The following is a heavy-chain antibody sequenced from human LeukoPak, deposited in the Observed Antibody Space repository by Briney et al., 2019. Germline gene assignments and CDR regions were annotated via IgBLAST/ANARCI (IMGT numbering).Heavy chain of an antibody. CDR1: GYTFSSYD. V-gene: IGHV1-8*01. J-gene: IGHJ5*02. D-gene: IGHD1-26*01. CDR2: MNPKNGDA. Sequence: ASVKVSCKASGYTFSSYDINWVRQATGQGLEWMGRMNPKNGDAQYAQRFQGRVTMTRDTSISTAYMELSSLRSEDTALYYCARGVRGNFPSNWFDPWGQGTQVTVSS. CDR3: ARGVRGNFPSNWFDP.